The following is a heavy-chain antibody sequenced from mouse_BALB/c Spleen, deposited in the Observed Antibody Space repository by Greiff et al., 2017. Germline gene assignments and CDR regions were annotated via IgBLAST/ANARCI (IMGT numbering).Heavy chain of an antibody. CDR2: ILPGSGST. Sequence: VQLQQSGAELMKPGASVKISCKATGYTFSSYWIEWVKQRPGHGLEWIGEILPGSGSTNYNEKFKGKATFTADTSSNTAYMQLSSLTSEDSAVYYCARRRGIFYYYAMDYWGQGTSVTVSP. CDR3: ARRRGIFYYYAMDY. J-gene: IGHJ4*01. CDR1: GYTFSSYW. V-gene: IGHV1-9*01.